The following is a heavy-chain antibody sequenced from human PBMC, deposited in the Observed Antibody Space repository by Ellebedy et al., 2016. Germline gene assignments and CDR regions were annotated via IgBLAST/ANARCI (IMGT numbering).Heavy chain of an antibody. CDR3: VKVSGGSYPYGSYFDY. CDR2: ISASADAT. V-gene: IGHV3-23*01. CDR1: GFTFSISA. J-gene: IGHJ4*02. D-gene: IGHD3-10*01. Sequence: GESLKISCAASGFTFSISAVTWVRQAPGKGLEWVSGISASADATYYADSVKGRFTVSRDNSKSTLYLRMNSLRADDTAVYYCVKVSGGSYPYGSYFDYWGQGTLVTVSS.